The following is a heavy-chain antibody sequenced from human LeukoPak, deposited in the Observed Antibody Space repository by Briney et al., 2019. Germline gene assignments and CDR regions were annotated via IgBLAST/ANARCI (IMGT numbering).Heavy chain of an antibody. CDR1: GYTFTSYY. Sequence: ASVKVSCKASGYTFTSYYMHWVRQAPGQGLEWMGIINPSGGSTSYAQKFQGRVTMTRDTSTSTVYMELSSLRSEDTAVYYCATALTRNDFWSGYSFHGMDVWGQGTTVTVSS. CDR3: ATALTRNDFWSGYSFHGMDV. J-gene: IGHJ6*02. V-gene: IGHV1-46*01. D-gene: IGHD3-3*01. CDR2: INPSGGST.